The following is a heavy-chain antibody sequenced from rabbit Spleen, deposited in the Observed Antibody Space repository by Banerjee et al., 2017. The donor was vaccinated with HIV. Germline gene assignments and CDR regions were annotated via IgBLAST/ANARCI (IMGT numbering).Heavy chain of an antibody. D-gene: IGHD1-1*01. CDR1: GFTLSSYY. CDR3: ARDLVGVIGWNFYL. CDR2: IEPIFGNT. Sequence: QLVESGGGLVKPEGSLTLSCTASGFTLSSYYMNWVRQAPGKGLEWIGYIEPIFGNTYYANWVNGRFTISSHNAQNTLYLQLSSLTAADTATYFCARDLVGVIGWNFYLWGPGTLVTVS. J-gene: IGHJ4*01. V-gene: IGHV1S7*01.